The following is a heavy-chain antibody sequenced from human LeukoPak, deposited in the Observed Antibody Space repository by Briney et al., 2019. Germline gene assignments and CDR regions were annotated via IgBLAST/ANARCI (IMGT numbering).Heavy chain of an antibody. CDR3: ARGLRRYYGSGSYYNNKNWFDP. D-gene: IGHD3-10*01. V-gene: IGHV4-34*01. CDR2: INHSGST. J-gene: IGHJ5*02. Sequence: PSETLSLTCAVYGGSFSGNYWSWIRQPPGKGLEWIGEINHSGSTNYNPSLKSRVTISVDTSKNQFSLKLSSVTAADTAVYYCARGLRRYYGSGSYYNNKNWFDPWGQGTLVTVSS. CDR1: GGSFSGNY.